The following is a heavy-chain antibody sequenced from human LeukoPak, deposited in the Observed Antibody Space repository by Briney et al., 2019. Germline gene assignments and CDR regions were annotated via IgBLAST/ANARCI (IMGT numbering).Heavy chain of an antibody. J-gene: IGHJ5*02. CDR2: ISYSGST. Sequence: SETLSLTCTVSGGSISSYYWSWIRQPPGKGLEWIGYISYSGSTNYNPSLTSRGSISVETTKNQYSLTQSSVTAADTAVYYCARGNWNYASFWFDPWGQGTLVTVSS. CDR1: GGSISSYY. V-gene: IGHV4-59*01. CDR3: ARGNWNYASFWFDP. D-gene: IGHD1-7*01.